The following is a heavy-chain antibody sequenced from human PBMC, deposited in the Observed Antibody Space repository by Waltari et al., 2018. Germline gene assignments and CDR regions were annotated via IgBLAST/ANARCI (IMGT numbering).Heavy chain of an antibody. J-gene: IGHJ4*02. CDR3: TRNPGY. Sequence: EVQLVNSGGGLVQPGGSLRLSCAASDFFCTDYWLAWVRQAPGKGLVWVSRMKTDGTSITYADSVKGRFTISRDSAKNTYYLQMNSLRAEDTAVYYCTRNPGYWGQGTLVTVSS. V-gene: IGHV3-74*03. CDR2: MKTDGTSI. CDR1: DFFCTDYW.